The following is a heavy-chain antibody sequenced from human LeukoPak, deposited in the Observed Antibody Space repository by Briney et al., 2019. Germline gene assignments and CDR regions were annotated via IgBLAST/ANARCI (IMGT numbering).Heavy chain of an antibody. CDR1: GFTFSSSD. V-gene: IGHV3-13*01. D-gene: IGHD3-10*01. Sequence: GGSLRLSCAASGFTFSSSDKHWVRQITGKGLEWVSAIGTTGDTYYSGSVKGRFTISRENARDSLYLQMNSLRAGDTAVYYCARAIAMVRGVNYFDYWGQGALVTVSS. CDR3: ARAIAMVRGVNYFDY. CDR2: IGTTGDT. J-gene: IGHJ4*02.